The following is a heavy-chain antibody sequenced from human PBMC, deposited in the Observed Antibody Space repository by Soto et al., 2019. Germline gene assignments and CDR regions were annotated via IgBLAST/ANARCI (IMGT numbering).Heavy chain of an antibody. J-gene: IGHJ4*02. Sequence: PGGPLRLACAACGVYLCGYCRHWVSQAPGKGLEWVAVIWYDGSNKYYADSVKGRFTISRDNSKNTLYLQMNSLRAEDTAVYYCARAVYAVVYFDHWGQGTLVTLSS. D-gene: IGHD3-3*01. CDR2: IWYDGSNK. CDR3: ARAVYAVVYFDH. CDR1: GVYLCGYC. V-gene: IGHV3-33*01.